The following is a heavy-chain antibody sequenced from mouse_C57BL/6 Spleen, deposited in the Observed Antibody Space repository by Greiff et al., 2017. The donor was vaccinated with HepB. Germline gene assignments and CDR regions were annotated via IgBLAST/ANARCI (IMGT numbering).Heavy chain of an antibody. CDR3: TGAYDYDVWFAY. CDR1: GFTFSNYW. Sequence: EVQLVESGGGLVQPGGSMKLSCVASGFTFSNYWMNWVRQSPEKGLEWVAQIRLKSDNYATHYAESVKGRFTISRDDSKSSVYLQMNNLRAEDTGIYYCTGAYDYDVWFAYWGQGTLVTVSA. D-gene: IGHD2-4*01. V-gene: IGHV6-3*01. J-gene: IGHJ3*01. CDR2: IRLKSDNYAT.